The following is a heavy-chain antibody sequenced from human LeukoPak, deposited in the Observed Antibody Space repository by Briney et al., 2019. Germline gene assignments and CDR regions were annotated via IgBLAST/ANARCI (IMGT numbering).Heavy chain of an antibody. V-gene: IGHV3-48*03. D-gene: IGHD5-24*01. Sequence: GGSLRLSCAASGFTFSSYEMNWVRQAPGKGLEWVSYISSSGSTIYYADSVKGRFTISRDNAKNSLYLQMNSLRAEDTGVYYCARDQWLQSQRYFDYWGQGTLVTVSS. CDR3: ARDQWLQSQRYFDY. J-gene: IGHJ4*02. CDR1: GFTFSSYE. CDR2: ISSSGSTI.